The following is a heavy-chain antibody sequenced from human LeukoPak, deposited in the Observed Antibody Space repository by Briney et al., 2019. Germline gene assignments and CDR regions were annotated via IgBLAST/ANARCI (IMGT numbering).Heavy chain of an antibody. V-gene: IGHV4-34*01. CDR1: GGSFSGYY. CDR2: INHSGST. CDR3: ARGRGHLYYYYYYMDV. J-gene: IGHJ6*03. Sequence: SETLSLTCAVYGGSFSGYYWSWIRQPPGKGLEWIGEINHSGSTNYNPSLKSRVTISVDTSKNQFSLKLSSVTAADTAVYYCARGRGHLYYYYYYMDVWGKGTTVTVSS.